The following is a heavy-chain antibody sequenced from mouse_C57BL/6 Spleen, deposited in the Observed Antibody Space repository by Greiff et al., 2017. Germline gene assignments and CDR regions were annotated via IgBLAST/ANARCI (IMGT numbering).Heavy chain of an antibody. Sequence: QVQLKQSGPELVKPGASVKISCKASGYAFSSSWMNWVKQRPGKGLEWIGRIYPGDGDTNYNGKFKGKATLTADKSSSTAYMQLSSLTSEDSAVYFCARDYSNYDYAMDYWGQGTSVTVSS. CDR1: GYAFSSSW. CDR2: IYPGDGDT. CDR3: ARDYSNYDYAMDY. D-gene: IGHD2-5*01. V-gene: IGHV1-82*01. J-gene: IGHJ4*01.